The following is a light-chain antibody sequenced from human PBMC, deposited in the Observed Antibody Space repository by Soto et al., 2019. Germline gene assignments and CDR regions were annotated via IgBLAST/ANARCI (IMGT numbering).Light chain of an antibody. J-gene: IGLJ1*01. CDR1: SGDVGGSQY. Sequence: QSALAHPASVCWSPGHAVTISCTGTSGDVGGSQYVSWYQQHPGKAPKLIISEVSNRPSGVANRFSGSKSGNTASLTISGLQAEDEADYYCSSRTTTSNYVFGTGTKVTAL. CDR3: SSRTTTSNYV. V-gene: IGLV2-14*01. CDR2: EVS.